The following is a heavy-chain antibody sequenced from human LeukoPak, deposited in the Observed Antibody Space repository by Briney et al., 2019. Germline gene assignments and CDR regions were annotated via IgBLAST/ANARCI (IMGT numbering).Heavy chain of an antibody. Sequence: PGESLKISCKGSGYSFPNYWIGWVRQMPGKGLEWMGIIYPGDSSTKYSPSFQGQVIISADKSLNTAYLQWSSLKTSDTAMYYCARLDHGYSTGWSQFDYWGQGTLVTASS. CDR2: IYPGDSST. CDR3: ARLDHGYSTGWSQFDY. D-gene: IGHD6-19*01. V-gene: IGHV5-51*01. CDR1: GYSFPNYW. J-gene: IGHJ4*02.